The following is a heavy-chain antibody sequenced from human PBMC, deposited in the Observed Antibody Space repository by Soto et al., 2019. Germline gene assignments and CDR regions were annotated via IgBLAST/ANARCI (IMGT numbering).Heavy chain of an antibody. CDR2: IYPGDSDT. CDR1: GYSFTSYW. V-gene: IGHV5-51*01. J-gene: IGHJ4*02. CDR3: ARRSYGSGSYYNGEQNFDY. Sequence: GESMKISCKGSGYSFTSYWIGWVRQMPGKGLEWMGIIYPGDSDTRYSPSFQGQVTISADKAISTAYLQWSSLKASDTAMYYCARRSYGSGSYYNGEQNFDYWGQGTLVTVSS. D-gene: IGHD3-10*01.